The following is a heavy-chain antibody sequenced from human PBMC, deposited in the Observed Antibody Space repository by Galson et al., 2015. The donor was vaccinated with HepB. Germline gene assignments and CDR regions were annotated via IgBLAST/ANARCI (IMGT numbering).Heavy chain of an antibody. V-gene: IGHV3-48*04. J-gene: IGHJ4*02. CDR2: ISSGSSTI. D-gene: IGHD5-12*01. CDR3: ARDSSQWLRFDS. Sequence: SLRLSCAASGFTFSLYSVNWVRQAPGKGLEWVSYISSGSSTIYYADSVKGRFTISRDNAKNSLYLQMNSLRAEDTAVYYCARDSSQWLRFDSWGQGTLVTVSS. CDR1: GFTFSLYS.